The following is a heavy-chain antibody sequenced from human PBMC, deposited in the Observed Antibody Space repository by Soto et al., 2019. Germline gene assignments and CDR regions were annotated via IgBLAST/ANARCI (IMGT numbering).Heavy chain of an antibody. CDR3: ARTSAPIIRYFDWLPIIAPVDI. Sequence: SVKVSCKASGYTFTSYGISWVRQAPEQGLEWMGWISAYNGNTNYAQKLQGRVTMTTDTSTSTAYMELRSLRSDDTAVYYCARTSAPIIRYFDWLPIIAPVDIWGQGTMVTVSS. J-gene: IGHJ3*02. CDR2: ISAYNGNT. V-gene: IGHV1-18*01. CDR1: GYTFTSYG. D-gene: IGHD3-9*01.